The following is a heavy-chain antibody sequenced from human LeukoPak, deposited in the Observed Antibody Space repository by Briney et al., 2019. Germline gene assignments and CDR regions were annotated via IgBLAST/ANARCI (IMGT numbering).Heavy chain of an antibody. CDR1: GFTFSSYS. CDR2: ISSSSSYI. CDR3: ARDLYSSSWWFDP. Sequence: GGSLRLSCAASGFTFSSYSMNWVRQAPGKGLEWVSSISSSSSYIYYADSVKGRFTISRDNAKNSQYLQMNSLRAEDTAVYYCARDLYSSSWWFDPWGQGTLVTVSS. D-gene: IGHD6-6*01. J-gene: IGHJ5*02. V-gene: IGHV3-21*01.